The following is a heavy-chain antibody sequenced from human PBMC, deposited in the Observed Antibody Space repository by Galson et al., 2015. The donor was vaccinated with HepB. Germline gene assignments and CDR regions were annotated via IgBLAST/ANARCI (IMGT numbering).Heavy chain of an antibody. Sequence: SLRLSCAASGFTFSSYSMNWVRQAPGKGLEWVSSISSSSSYIYYADSVKGRFTISRDNAKNSLYLQMNSLRAEDTAVYYCARGNPGIAAAGGADYWGQGTLVTVSS. V-gene: IGHV3-21*01. D-gene: IGHD6-13*01. CDR3: ARGNPGIAAAGGADY. J-gene: IGHJ4*02. CDR2: ISSSSSYI. CDR1: GFTFSSYS.